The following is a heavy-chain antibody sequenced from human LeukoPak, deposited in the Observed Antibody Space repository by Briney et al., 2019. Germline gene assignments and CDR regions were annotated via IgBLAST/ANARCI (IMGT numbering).Heavy chain of an antibody. CDR3: ASSGGFGELNVWGSDAFDI. CDR2: ISSSSSYI. CDR1: GFTFSSYS. D-gene: IGHD3-10*01. V-gene: IGHV3-21*01. J-gene: IGHJ3*02. Sequence: PGGSLRLSCAASGFTFSSYSMNWVRQAPGKGLEWVSSISSSSSYIYYADSVKGRFTISRDNAKNSLYLQMNSLRAEDTAVYYCASSGGFGELNVWGSDAFDIWGQGTMVTVSS.